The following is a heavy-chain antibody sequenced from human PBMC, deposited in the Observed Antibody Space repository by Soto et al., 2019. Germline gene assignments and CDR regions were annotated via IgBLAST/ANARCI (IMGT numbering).Heavy chain of an antibody. CDR3: ARGYYDYIWGTRGGHNWFDP. D-gene: IGHD3-16*01. J-gene: IGHJ5*02. CDR1: GGSISSGGYY. CDR2: IYYSGST. Sequence: SETLSLTCTVSGGSISSGGYYWSWIRQHPGKGLEWIGYIYYSGSTYYNPSLKSRVTISVDTSKNQFSLKLSSVTAADTAVYYCARGYYDYIWGTRGGHNWFDPWGQGTLVTVSS. V-gene: IGHV4-31*03.